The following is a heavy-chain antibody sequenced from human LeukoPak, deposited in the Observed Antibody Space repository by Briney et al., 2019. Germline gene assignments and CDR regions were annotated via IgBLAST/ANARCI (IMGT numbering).Heavy chain of an antibody. J-gene: IGHJ5*02. CDR3: ARGQNAVWFDP. CDR1: GGSISSSSYY. Sequence: PSETLSLTCTVSGGSISSSSYYWGWIRQPPGKGLEWIGSIYYSGSTYYNPSLKSRVTISVATSKNQFSLKLSSVTAADTAVYYCARGQNAVWFDPWGQGTLVTVSS. CDR2: IYYSGST. D-gene: IGHD2-2*01. V-gene: IGHV4-39*01.